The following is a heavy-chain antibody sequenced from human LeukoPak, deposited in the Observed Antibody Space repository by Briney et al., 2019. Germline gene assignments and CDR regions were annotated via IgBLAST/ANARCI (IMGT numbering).Heavy chain of an antibody. D-gene: IGHD6-6*01. J-gene: IGHJ5*02. CDR2: IKQDGSEK. CDR1: GFTFSSYW. CDR3: TRDHRSRPGGWFNP. Sequence: SGGSLRLSCAASGFTFSSYWMSWVRQAPGKGLEWVANIKQDGSEKYYVDSVKGRFTISRDNAKNSLYLQMNSLRAEDTAVYYCTRDHRSRPGGWFNPWGQGTLVTVSS. V-gene: IGHV3-7*01.